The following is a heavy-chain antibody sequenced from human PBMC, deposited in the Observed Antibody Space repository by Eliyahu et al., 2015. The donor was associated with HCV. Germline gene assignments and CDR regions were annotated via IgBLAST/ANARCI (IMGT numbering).Heavy chain of an antibody. CDR1: GGPITTYY. D-gene: IGHD6-19*01. V-gene: IGHV4-59*01. J-gene: IGHJ5*02. CDR3: ASGGGGIAVAGTGGWFDP. Sequence: QVQLQESGPGLVKPSETLSLTCTVSGGPITTYYWXWIRQPPGKGLXWIGYIHYSGSXNYNPSLKRRVTISVDXSKNQFSLNLTFVTAADTAVYYCASGGGGIAVAGTGGWFDPWGQGTLVTVSS. CDR2: IHYSGSX.